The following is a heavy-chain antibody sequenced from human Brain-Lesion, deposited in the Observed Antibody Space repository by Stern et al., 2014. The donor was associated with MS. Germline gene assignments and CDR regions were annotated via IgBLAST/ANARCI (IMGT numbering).Heavy chain of an antibody. Sequence: VHLVESGPGLVKPSGTLSLTCAVSGGSISSSNWWSWVRQSPGKGLEWIGESDHSGSTIYNPSLKSRVTGSVDKSKNRFSLNLRSVPAADTAVYFCARFPASRPHVFDSWGQGTLVTVSS. CDR3: ARFPASRPHVFDS. V-gene: IGHV4-4*02. CDR1: GGSISSSNW. J-gene: IGHJ4*02. D-gene: IGHD6-13*01. CDR2: SDHSGST.